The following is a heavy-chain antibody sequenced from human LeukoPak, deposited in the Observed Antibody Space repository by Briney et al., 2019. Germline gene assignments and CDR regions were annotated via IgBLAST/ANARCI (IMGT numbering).Heavy chain of an antibody. CDR2: ISSNGGST. CDR1: GFTFSSYA. D-gene: IGHD2-2*02. J-gene: IGHJ5*02. V-gene: IGHV3-64*01. CDR3: ARAGCSSTSCYTSS. Sequence: GGSLRLSCAASGFTFSSYAMSWVRQAPGKGLEYVSAISSNGGSTYYANSVKGRLTISRDNSKNTLYLQMGSLRAEDMAVYYCARAGCSSTSCYTSSWGQGTLVTVSS.